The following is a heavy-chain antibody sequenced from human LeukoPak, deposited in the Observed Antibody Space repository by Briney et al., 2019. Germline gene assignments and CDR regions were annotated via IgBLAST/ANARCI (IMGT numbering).Heavy chain of an antibody. CDR1: GDSISRSNW. V-gene: IGHV4-4*02. J-gene: IGHJ5*02. D-gene: IGHD3-10*01. CDR3: ARHFAMDYYGSGSYYRSWFDP. CDR2: ICHSGST. Sequence: SGTLSLTCGVSGDSISRSNWWSWVRQPPGKGLEWIGEICHSGSTNYNPSLKSRVTISIDKSKNQFSLKLSSVTAADTAVYYCARHFAMDYYGSGSYYRSWFDPWSQGTLVTVSS.